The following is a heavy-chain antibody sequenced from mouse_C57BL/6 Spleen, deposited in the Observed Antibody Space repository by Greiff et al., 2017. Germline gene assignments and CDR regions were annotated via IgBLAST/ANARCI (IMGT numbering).Heavy chain of an antibody. CDR3: GRGGRSLDYYAMDY. V-gene: IGHV1-64*01. CDR2: IHPNSGST. J-gene: IGHJ4*01. Sequence: QVQLQQPGAELVKPGASVKLSCKASGYTFTSYWMHWVKQRPGQGLEWIGMIHPNSGSTNYNEKFKSKATLTVDKSSSTAYMQLSSLTSEDSAVYYCGRGGRSLDYYAMDYWGQGTSVTVSS. CDR1: GYTFTSYW.